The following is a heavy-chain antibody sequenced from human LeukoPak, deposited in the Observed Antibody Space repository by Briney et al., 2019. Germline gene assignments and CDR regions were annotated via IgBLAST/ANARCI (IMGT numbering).Heavy chain of an antibody. CDR3: ARDGCSGGSCYSNWFDP. V-gene: IGHV1-69*13. CDR2: IIPIFGTA. Sequence: SVKVSCKASGGTLSSYAISWVRQAPGQGLEWMGGIIPIFGTANYAQKFQGRVTITADESTSTAYMELSSLRSEDTAVYYCARDGCSGGSCYSNWFDPWGQGTLVTVSS. J-gene: IGHJ5*02. D-gene: IGHD2-15*01. CDR1: GGTLSSYA.